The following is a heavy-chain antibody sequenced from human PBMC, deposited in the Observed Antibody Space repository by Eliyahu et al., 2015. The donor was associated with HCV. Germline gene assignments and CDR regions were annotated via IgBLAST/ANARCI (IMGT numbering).Heavy chain of an antibody. CDR3: ARTRGVGASADDAFDI. J-gene: IGHJ3*02. CDR1: GYTXGSYX. D-gene: IGHD1-26*01. CDR2: MNPNXGNT. V-gene: IGHV1-8*03. Sequence: QVQLVQSGAEVKKPGASVKXXCKAXGYTXGSYXINXVRQATGQGLEWMGGMNPNXGNTAYAQNFQGRVTFTRSTSINTAYMELTSLRSEDTAVYYCARTRGVGASADDAFDIWGQGTMVTASS.